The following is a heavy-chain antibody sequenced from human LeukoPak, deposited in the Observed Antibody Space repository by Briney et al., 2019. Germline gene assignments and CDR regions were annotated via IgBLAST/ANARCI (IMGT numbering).Heavy chain of an antibody. CDR2: LYSSGST. V-gene: IGHV3-53*01. CDR1: GFTVSSNY. J-gene: IGHJ5*02. D-gene: IGHD1-26*01. Sequence: GGSLRLSCAASGFTVSSNYMSWVRQAPGKGLEWVSVLYSSGSTSYADSVKGRFTVSRDTSENTLYLHMNSLRAEDTAVYYCARGSDIVGANRAPFDPWGQGTLVTVSS. CDR3: ARGSDIVGANRAPFDP.